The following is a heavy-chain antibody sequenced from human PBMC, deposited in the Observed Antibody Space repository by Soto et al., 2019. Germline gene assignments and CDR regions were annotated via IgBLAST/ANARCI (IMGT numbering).Heavy chain of an antibody. CDR3: ARVGMHMVRGVTIYPSSFDS. Sequence: TGGSLRLSCAASGFTFSDYYMSWIRQAPGKGLEWVSYISSSSSYTNYADSVKGRFTISRDNAKNSLYLKMNNLRAEDTAVYYCARVGMHMVRGVTIYPSSFDSWGHGARVPVSS. CDR2: ISSSSSYT. V-gene: IGHV3-11*06. J-gene: IGHJ4*01. CDR1: GFTFSDYY. D-gene: IGHD3-10*01.